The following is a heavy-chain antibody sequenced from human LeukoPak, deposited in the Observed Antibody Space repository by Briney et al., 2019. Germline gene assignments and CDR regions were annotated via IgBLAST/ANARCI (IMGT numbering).Heavy chain of an antibody. CDR1: GYSISSGYY. J-gene: IGHJ5*02. Sequence: SETLSLTCAVSGYSISSGYYWGWIRQPPGKGLEWIGSIYHSGRTYYNPSLKSRVTISVDTSKNQFSLKLSSVTAADTAVYYCARAGDYVESILNWFDPWGQGTLVTVSS. D-gene: IGHD4-17*01. CDR2: IYHSGRT. V-gene: IGHV4-38-2*01. CDR3: ARAGDYVESILNWFDP.